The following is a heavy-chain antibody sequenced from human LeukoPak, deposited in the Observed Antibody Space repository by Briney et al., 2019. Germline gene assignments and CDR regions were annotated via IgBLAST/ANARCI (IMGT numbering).Heavy chain of an antibody. D-gene: IGHD3-10*01. CDR1: GFIFSDFW. CDR2: MNRDGSEK. J-gene: IGHJ4*02. V-gene: IGHV3-7*01. Sequence: PGGSLRLSCAASGFIFSDFWMTWVRQAPGKGLEWVANMNRDGSEKHYVDSVKGRFTISRDNAKNALYLQMNSLRAEDTAVYYCAKDLHYGSADYWGQGTLVTVSS. CDR3: AKDLHYGSADY.